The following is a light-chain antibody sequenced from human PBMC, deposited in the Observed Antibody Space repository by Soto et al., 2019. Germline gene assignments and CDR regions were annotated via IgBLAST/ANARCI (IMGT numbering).Light chain of an antibody. V-gene: IGKV1-5*01. CDR1: QSISSW. CDR2: DAS. CDR3: QQYNSYPWT. J-gene: IGKJ1*01. Sequence: DIQMTQSPSTLSASVGDRVTITCRASQSISSWLAWYQQKPGKAPKLLIYDASSLESGVPSRFGGRGPGTEFTLTISSRQPDDFATYYFQQYNSYPWTFGQGTKVEIK.